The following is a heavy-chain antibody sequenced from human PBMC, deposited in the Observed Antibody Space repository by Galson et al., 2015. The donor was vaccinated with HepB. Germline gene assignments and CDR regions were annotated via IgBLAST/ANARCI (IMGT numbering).Heavy chain of an antibody. V-gene: IGHV1-46*03. J-gene: IGHJ4*02. Sequence: SVKVSCKASGYTFTSYYMHWVRQAPGQGLEWMGIINPSGGSTSYAQKFQGRVTMTRDTSTSTVYMELSSLRSEDTAVYYCARDYSSSWYSSHNFDYWGQGTLVTVSS. D-gene: IGHD6-13*01. CDR3: ARDYSSSWYSSHNFDY. CDR1: GYTFTSYY. CDR2: INPSGGST.